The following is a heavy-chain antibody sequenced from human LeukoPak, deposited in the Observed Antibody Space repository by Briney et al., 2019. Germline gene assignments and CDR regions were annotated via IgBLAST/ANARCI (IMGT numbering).Heavy chain of an antibody. CDR1: GGTFISYA. D-gene: IGHD6-13*01. J-gene: IGHJ6*03. V-gene: IGHV1-69*05. CDR3: ARGSEEYSSSWYNYYYYYMDV. CDR2: IIPIFGTA. Sequence: ASVKVSCKASGGTFISYAISWVRQAPGQGLESMGRIIPIFGTANYAQKFQGRVTITTDESTSTAYMELSSLRSEDTAVYYCARGSEEYSSSWYNYYYYYMDVWGKGATVTVSS.